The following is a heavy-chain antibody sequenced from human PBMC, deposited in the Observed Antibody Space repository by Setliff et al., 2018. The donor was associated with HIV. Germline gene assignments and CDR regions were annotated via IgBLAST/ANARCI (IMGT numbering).Heavy chain of an antibody. CDR2: IYTRGNT. CDR3: TRDLWGDEYYYNNMDV. J-gene: IGHJ6*03. V-gene: IGHV4-4*07. D-gene: IGHD2-21*02. CDR1: GASITSHN. Sequence: SETLSLTCSVSGASITSHNWSWIRQAAGKGLEWIGRIYTRGNTNYNPSLRSRVTRSVDTSKNQFPLKVISVTAADTAVYYGTRDLWGDEYYYNNMDVWGKGTTVTVSS.